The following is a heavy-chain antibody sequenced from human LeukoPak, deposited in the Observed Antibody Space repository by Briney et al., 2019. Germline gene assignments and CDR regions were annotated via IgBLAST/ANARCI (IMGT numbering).Heavy chain of an antibody. Sequence: SGPTLVKPTQTLTLTCTFSGFSLSTSGVGVGWIRQPPGKALEWLALIYWNDDKRYSPSLKSRLTITKDTSKNQVVLTMTNMDPVDTATYYCAHRKNYDNSGYFGLDYWGQGTLVTVSS. CDR2: IYWNDDK. CDR3: AHRKNYDNSGYFGLDY. J-gene: IGHJ4*02. CDR1: GFSLSTSGVG. D-gene: IGHD3-22*01. V-gene: IGHV2-5*01.